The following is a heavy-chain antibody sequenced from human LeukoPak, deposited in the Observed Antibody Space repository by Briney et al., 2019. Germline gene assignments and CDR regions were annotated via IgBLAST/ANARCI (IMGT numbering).Heavy chain of an antibody. Sequence: SETLSLTCVVYGGSFSGYYWSWIRQPPEKGLEWIGEINHSGSTNYNPSLKSRVTMSVDTSKNQFSLKLSSVTAADTAVYYCARSDSSGYYYLDYWGQGTLVTVSS. CDR2: INHSGST. CDR3: ARSDSSGYYYLDY. D-gene: IGHD3-22*01. J-gene: IGHJ4*02. CDR1: GGSFSGYY. V-gene: IGHV4-34*01.